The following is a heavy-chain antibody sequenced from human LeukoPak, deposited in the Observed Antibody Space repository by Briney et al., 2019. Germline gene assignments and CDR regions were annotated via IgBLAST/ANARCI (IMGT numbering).Heavy chain of an antibody. V-gene: IGHV3-23*01. CDR1: GFTFSSYV. Sequence: QSGGSLRLSCAASGFTFSSYVMSWVRQAPGKGLEWVSGVNGNGGSTSYADSVKGRFTIFRDNSKNTVYLQMNSLRVEDTAVYYCAKSLYGGCDYWGQGTVVTVSS. CDR3: AKSLYGGCDY. CDR2: VNGNGGST. J-gene: IGHJ4*02. D-gene: IGHD3-16*02.